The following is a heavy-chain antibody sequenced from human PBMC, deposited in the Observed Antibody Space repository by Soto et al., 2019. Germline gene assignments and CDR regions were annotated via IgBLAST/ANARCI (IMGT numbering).Heavy chain of an antibody. CDR3: ARDGYCTNGVCYGGGGPFDH. CDR1: GGSLTNSY. Sequence: VQLQESGPGLVRPSETLSLTCTVSGGSLTNSYWNWIRQPPGKGLEWVGYVFYSGSASYNTSLKSRVSISVDTSKSQFSLKLRSVTAADTAVYYCARDGYCTNGVCYGGGGPFDHLGQGTLVTVSS. J-gene: IGHJ4*02. D-gene: IGHD2-8*01. CDR2: VFYSGSA. V-gene: IGHV4-59*01.